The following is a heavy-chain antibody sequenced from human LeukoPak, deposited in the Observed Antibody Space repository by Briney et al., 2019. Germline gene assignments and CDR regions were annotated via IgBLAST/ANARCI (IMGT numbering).Heavy chain of an antibody. CDR2: IYYSGST. D-gene: IGHD2-2*01. CDR3: ARLNRGYCSSTSCYLFDY. CDR1: GGSISSSNYY. Sequence: PSETLSLTCTVSGGSISSSNYYWGWIRQPPGKGLEWIGSIYYSGSTYYNPSLKSRVTIFVDTSKNQFSLKLSSVTAADTAVYYCARLNRGYCSSTSCYLFDYWGQGTLVTVSS. V-gene: IGHV4-39*01. J-gene: IGHJ4*02.